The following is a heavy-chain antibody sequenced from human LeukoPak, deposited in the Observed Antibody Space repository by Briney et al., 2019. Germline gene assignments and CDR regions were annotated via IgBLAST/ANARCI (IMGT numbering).Heavy chain of an antibody. V-gene: IGHV4-59*01. CDR2: IYYSGSS. CDR3: ARPQSSASRRAPFHI. CDR1: GGSISSYY. Sequence: SETLSLTCTVSGGSISSYYWSWIRLPPGKGLEWIGYIYYSGSSFYNPSLTSRATISVDTSKNQFSLKLTSVTAADTAVYYCARPQSSASRRAPFHIWGQGTKVTVSP. J-gene: IGHJ3*02. D-gene: IGHD6-19*01.